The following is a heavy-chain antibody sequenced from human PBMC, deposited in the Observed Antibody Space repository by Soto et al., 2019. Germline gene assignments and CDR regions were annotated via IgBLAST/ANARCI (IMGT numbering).Heavy chain of an antibody. J-gene: IGHJ4*02. Sequence: QAQVVQSGAEVRKPGSSVKLSCKASEGTFNSYAIAWVRQAPGQGLEWMGGIIPYYNTLNYAQKFQDRVTITAADSTNTVYMELSSLSSDDTAVSFCASGASRWYPYFFDSWAQGTLVTVSS. CDR1: EGTFNSYA. D-gene: IGHD6-13*01. V-gene: IGHV1-69*01. CDR2: IIPYYNTL. CDR3: ASGASRWYPYFFDS.